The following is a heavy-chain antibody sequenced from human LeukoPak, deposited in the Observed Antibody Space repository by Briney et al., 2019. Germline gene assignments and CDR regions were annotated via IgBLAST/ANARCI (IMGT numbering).Heavy chain of an antibody. CDR1: GASISSYF. CDR2: IYHSGST. V-gene: IGHV4-59*12. Sequence: TSETLSLTCTVSGASISSYFWSWIRQAPGKGLEWIGEIYHSGSTNYNPSLKSRVTISVDKSKNQFSLKLSSVTAADTAVYYCARAAGYDYVWGSYRRPDYYYGMDVWGQGTTVTVSS. CDR3: ARAAGYDYVWGSYRRPDYYYGMDV. D-gene: IGHD3-16*02. J-gene: IGHJ6*02.